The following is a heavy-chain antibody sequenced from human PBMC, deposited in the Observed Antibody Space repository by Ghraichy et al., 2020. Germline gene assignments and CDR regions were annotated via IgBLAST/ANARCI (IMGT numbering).Heavy chain of an antibody. CDR1: GGSISSSSYY. CDR3: ACTRGSYSPLDLDYFDY. D-gene: IGHD3-10*01. Sequence: SETLSLTCTVSGGSISSSSYYWGWIRQPPGKGLEWIGSIYYSGSTYYNPSLKSRVTISVDTSKNQFSLKLSSVTAADTAVYYCACTRGSYSPLDLDYFDYWGQGTLVTVSS. J-gene: IGHJ4*02. CDR2: IYYSGST. V-gene: IGHV4-39*01.